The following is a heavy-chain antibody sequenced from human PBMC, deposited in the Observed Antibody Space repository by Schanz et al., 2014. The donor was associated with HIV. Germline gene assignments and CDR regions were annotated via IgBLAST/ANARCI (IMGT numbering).Heavy chain of an antibody. CDR1: GYTFTTYD. J-gene: IGHJ4*02. Sequence: QVQLVQSGAEVKKPGASVRVSCEASGYTFTTYDINWVRQAPGQGLEWMGWISAYNGNTNYAQKLQGRVTMTTDTSTSTAYMDLRSLRSDDTAVYYCARGAAEMATMTPWRYWGQGTLVTVSS. D-gene: IGHD5-12*01. CDR2: ISAYNGNT. CDR3: ARGAAEMATMTPWRY. V-gene: IGHV1-18*01.